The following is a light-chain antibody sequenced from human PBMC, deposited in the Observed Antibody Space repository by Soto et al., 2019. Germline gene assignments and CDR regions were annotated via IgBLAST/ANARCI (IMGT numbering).Light chain of an antibody. Sequence: DIQMTQSPSTLSASVGDRVTVTCRASQDISRSLAWYQQKPGQAPKLLMYQASNLEREVPSRFSESESGTEVRLTINNLKTDNFATGLLPTYKRYTPCTFVQGTKLEI. CDR3: PTYKRYTPCT. V-gene: IGKV1-5*03. CDR2: QAS. CDR1: QDISRS. J-gene: IGKJ2*02.